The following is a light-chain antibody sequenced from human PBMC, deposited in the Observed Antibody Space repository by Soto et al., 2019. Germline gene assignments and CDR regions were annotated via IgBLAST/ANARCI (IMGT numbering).Light chain of an antibody. CDR1: SSDVGSHNL. V-gene: IGLV2-23*01. CDR2: EGS. Sequence: QSALTQPASVSGSPGQSITISCTGTSSDVGSHNLVSWYQQHPDRPPKLMIYEGSKRPSGVSNRFSGSKSGTTASLTISGLQAEDEADYFCCSYAGSSTYIFGSGTKLTVL. J-gene: IGLJ1*01. CDR3: CSYAGSSTYI.